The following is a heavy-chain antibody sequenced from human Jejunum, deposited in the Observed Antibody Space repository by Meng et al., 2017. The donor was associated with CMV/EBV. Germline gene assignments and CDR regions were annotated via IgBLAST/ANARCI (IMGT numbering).Heavy chain of an antibody. V-gene: IGHV3-66*02. CDR1: GFTVSSNS. CDR2: IYSGGTA. J-gene: IGHJ6*02. Sequence: GFTVSSNSLSWVRQAPGKGLEWVSIIYSGGTAYYADSVKGRFTISRDNSKNALSLQMGSLRAEDTAVYYCARQTVVAGSYYGMDVWGQGTTVTVSS. D-gene: IGHD2-2*01. CDR3: ARQTVVAGSYYGMDV.